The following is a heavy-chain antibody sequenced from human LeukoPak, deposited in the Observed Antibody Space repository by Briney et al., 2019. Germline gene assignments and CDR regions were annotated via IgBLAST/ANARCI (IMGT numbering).Heavy chain of an antibody. CDR1: GFIFGDYA. CDR3: SRVVYGDYNWFDP. D-gene: IGHD4-17*01. CDR2: IRSKAYGGTT. V-gene: IGHV3-49*04. Sequence: GGPLRLSCTASGFIFGDYAVSWVRQAPGKGVEGVGFIRSKAYGGTTEYAASVKGRFTISRDDSKSIAYLQMNSLKIEDTAVYYCSRVVYGDYNWFDPWGQGTPVTVSS. J-gene: IGHJ5*02.